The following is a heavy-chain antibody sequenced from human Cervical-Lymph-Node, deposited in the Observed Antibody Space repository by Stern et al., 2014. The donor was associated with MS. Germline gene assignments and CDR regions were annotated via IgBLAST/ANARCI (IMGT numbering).Heavy chain of an antibody. V-gene: IGHV4-59*02. Sequence: QVQLQESGPGLVKPSETLSLTCTFSGGSVSQYFWSWIRQPPGKGIEWIVFIYHTGYIKYNPSLNSRVTISTGTSKNQFSLKLTSMTAADTAVYYCASGFSLAWEVHRYWGHGTLVTVSS. J-gene: IGHJ4*01. CDR2: IYHTGYI. CDR3: ASGFSLAWEVHRY. D-gene: IGHD1-26*01. CDR1: GGSVSQYF.